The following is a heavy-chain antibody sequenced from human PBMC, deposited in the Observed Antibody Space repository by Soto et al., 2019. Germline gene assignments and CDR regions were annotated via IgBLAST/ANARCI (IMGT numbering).Heavy chain of an antibody. J-gene: IGHJ3*02. CDR1: GFTLSAYW. V-gene: IGHV3-7*05. CDR2: INRDGSKK. CDR3: ARDVSPGSSSLYLDAFDI. D-gene: IGHD6-13*01. Sequence: EVHLEESGGDLVQPGGSPRLSCAASGFTLSAYWMTWVRQAPGKGLEWVANINRDGSKKSYLDSVRGRFTISRDNVGNSLYLQMDSLRADDTALSYCARDVSPGSSSLYLDAFDIWGQGTMVTVSS.